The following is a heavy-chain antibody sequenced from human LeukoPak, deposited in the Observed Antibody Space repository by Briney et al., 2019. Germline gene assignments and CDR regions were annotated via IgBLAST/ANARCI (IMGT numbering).Heavy chain of an antibody. Sequence: SETLSLTCTVSGDSISSSSYYWDWIRQPPGKGLEWIGNVYYSTNTYYNPSLKSRVTIPVDTSKNQFSLKLSSVTAADTAIYYCARHSRSAYSGYENAFDIWGQGTVVTVSS. V-gene: IGHV4-39*01. CDR3: ARHSRSAYSGYENAFDI. J-gene: IGHJ3*02. CDR1: GDSISSSSYY. CDR2: VYYSTNT. D-gene: IGHD5-12*01.